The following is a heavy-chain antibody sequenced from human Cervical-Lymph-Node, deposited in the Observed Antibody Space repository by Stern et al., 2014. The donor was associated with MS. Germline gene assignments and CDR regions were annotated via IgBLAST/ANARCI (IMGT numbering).Heavy chain of an antibody. J-gene: IGHJ6*02. CDR1: GFSLSNSG. CDR2: MSFVGGNR. V-gene: IGHV3-30*03. Sequence: VQLVQSGGGVVQPGRSLTLSCAASGFSLSNSGMHWVRQAPGKGLEWVAVMSFVGGNRKYVDSVKGRFSISRDIANNTLFPQMNSLRPEDTAVYYCMGVGDAMHVWGQGTTVIVSS. CDR3: MGVGDAMHV.